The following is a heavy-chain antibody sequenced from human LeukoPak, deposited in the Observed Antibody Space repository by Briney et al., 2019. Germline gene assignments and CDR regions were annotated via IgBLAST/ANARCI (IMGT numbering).Heavy chain of an antibody. CDR1: GYTFTSYG. V-gene: IGHV1-18*04. J-gene: IGHJ4*02. CDR3: ARDRWYYGSGSSPLDY. CDR2: ISAYNGNT. Sequence: APVKVSCKASGYTFTSYGISGVRHAPGQGREWMGWISAYNGNTNSAQKLQGRVTMTTDTSTSTAYMELRSLRSDDTAVYYCARDRWYYGSGSSPLDYWGQGTLVTVSS. D-gene: IGHD3-10*01.